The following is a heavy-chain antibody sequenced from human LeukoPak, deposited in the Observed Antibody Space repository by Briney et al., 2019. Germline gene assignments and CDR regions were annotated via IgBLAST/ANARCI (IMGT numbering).Heavy chain of an antibody. D-gene: IGHD5-18*01. Sequence: GGSLRLSCAASGLTVSSNYMSWVRKAPGKGLEWVSVIYSGGSTYYADSVKGRFTISRDNAKNSLYLQMNSLRAEDTAVYYCARPDTAMVPHYFDYWGHGTLVTVSS. CDR3: ARPDTAMVPHYFDY. J-gene: IGHJ4*01. CDR2: IYSGGST. V-gene: IGHV3-53*01. CDR1: GLTVSSNY.